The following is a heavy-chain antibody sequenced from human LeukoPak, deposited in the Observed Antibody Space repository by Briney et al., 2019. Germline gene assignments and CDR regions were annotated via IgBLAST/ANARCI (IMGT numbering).Heavy chain of an antibody. CDR1: GFPFGSYR. J-gene: IGHJ1*01. CDR3: AIMHGYYDGSGYWVQ. CDR2: ITPNADRT. Sequence: GGSLRLSCAASGFPFGSYRMSWVRQAPGEGREGVSFITPNADRTSYAHSVEGRFTISRDNPRNTLYMQMNSLRDEDTALYYCAIMHGYYDGSGYWVQWGQGTLVTVSS. D-gene: IGHD3-22*01. V-gene: IGHV3-23*01.